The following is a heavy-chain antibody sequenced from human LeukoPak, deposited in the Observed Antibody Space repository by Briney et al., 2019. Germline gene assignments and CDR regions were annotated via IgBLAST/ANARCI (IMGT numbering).Heavy chain of an antibody. D-gene: IGHD4-17*01. CDR2: INPNSGGT. Sequence: ASVKVSCKASGYTFTGYYMHWVRQAPGQGLEWMGRINPNSGGTNCAQKFQGRVTMTRDTSISTAYMELSRLRSDDTAVYYCARDAYGEYESGYFDYWGQGTLVTVSS. V-gene: IGHV1-2*06. J-gene: IGHJ4*02. CDR3: ARDAYGEYESGYFDY. CDR1: GYTFTGYY.